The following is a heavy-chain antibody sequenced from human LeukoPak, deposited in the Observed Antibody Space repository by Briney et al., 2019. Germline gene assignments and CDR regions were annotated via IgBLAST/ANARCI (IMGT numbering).Heavy chain of an antibody. CDR1: GFTFSSYG. J-gene: IGHJ4*02. CDR3: AKAYDYGDLFDY. D-gene: IGHD4-17*01. V-gene: IGHV3-30*18. CDR2: ISYDGSNK. Sequence: GGSLRLSCAASGFTFSSYGMHWVRQAPGKGLEGVAVISYDGSNKYYADSVKGRFTISRDNSKNTLYLQMNSLRAEDTAVYYCAKAYDYGDLFDYWGQGTLVTVSS.